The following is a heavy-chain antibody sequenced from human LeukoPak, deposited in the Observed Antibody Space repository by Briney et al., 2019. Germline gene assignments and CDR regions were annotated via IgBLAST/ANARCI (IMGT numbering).Heavy chain of an antibody. CDR1: GGSISSYY. V-gene: IGHV4-59*01. CDR2: IYYSGST. J-gene: IGHJ3*02. CDR3: ARRTRDGYNADAFDI. D-gene: IGHD5-24*01. Sequence: SETLSLTCTVSGGSISSYYWSWIRQPPGKGLEWIGYIYYSGSTNYNPSLKSRVTISVETSKNQFSLKLSSVTAADTAVYYCARRTRDGYNADAFDIWGQGTMVTVSS.